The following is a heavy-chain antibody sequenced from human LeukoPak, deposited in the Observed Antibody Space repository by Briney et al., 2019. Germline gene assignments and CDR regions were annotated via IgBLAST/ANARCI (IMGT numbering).Heavy chain of an antibody. CDR3: AKWGTAQYFDY. CDR1: GFTVSSNY. V-gene: IGHV3-53*01. CDR2: IYSGGST. J-gene: IGHJ4*02. Sequence: GSLRLSCAASGFTVSSNYMSWVRQAPGKGLEWVSVIYSGGSTYYADSVKGRFTISRDNSKNTLYLQMNSLRAEDTAVYYCAKWGTAQYFDYWGQGALVTVSS. D-gene: IGHD3-16*01.